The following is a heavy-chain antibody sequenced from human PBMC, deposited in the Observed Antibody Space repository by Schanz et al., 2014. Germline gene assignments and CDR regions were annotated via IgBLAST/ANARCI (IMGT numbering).Heavy chain of an antibody. CDR3: ARDRRRYCSTASCLHDNWFDP. Sequence: QVQLVQSGAEVKKPGASVKVSCKASGYTFTSDSMHWVRQAPGQGLEWMGIINPSGGGTSYALRFQDRVTVTRDTSRSTVYMELSSLRSEDTAVYYCARDRRRYCSTASCLHDNWFDPWGQGTLVIVSS. D-gene: IGHD2-2*01. V-gene: IGHV1-46*01. CDR1: GYTFTSDS. J-gene: IGHJ5*02. CDR2: INPSGGGT.